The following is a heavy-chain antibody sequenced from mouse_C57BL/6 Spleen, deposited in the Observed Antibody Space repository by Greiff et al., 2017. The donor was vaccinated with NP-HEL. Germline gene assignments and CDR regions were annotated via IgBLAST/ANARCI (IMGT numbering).Heavy chain of an antibody. CDR1: GFTFSSYG. CDR2: ISSGGSYT. CDR3: ARQEYDGYYYFDY. J-gene: IGHJ2*01. V-gene: IGHV5-6*01. Sequence: EVQGVESGGDLVKPGGSLKLSCAASGFTFSSYGMSWVRQTPDKRLEWVATISSGGSYTYYPDSVKGRFTISRDNAKNTLYLQMSSLKSEDTAMYYCARQEYDGYYYFDYWGQGTTLTVSS. D-gene: IGHD2-3*01.